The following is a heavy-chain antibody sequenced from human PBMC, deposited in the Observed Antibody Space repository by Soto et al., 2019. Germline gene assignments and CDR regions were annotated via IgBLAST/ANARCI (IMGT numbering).Heavy chain of an antibody. Sequence: EVQLVESGGGLVQPGGSLRLSCAASGFTFSDHYMDWVRQAPGKGLEWVGRTRNKANSYTTEYAASVKGRFTISRDDSKTSLYLQMNSLKTEDTAVYYCARGGLYYYDYGMDVWGQGTTVTVSS. V-gene: IGHV3-72*01. CDR1: GFTFSDHY. J-gene: IGHJ6*02. CDR3: ARGGLYYYDYGMDV. CDR2: TRNKANSYTT. D-gene: IGHD3-16*01.